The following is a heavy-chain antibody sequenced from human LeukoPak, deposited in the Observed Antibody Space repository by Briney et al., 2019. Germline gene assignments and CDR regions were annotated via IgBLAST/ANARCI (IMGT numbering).Heavy chain of an antibody. V-gene: IGHV3-21*01. D-gene: IGHD3-10*01. J-gene: IGHJ6*03. CDR1: GFTFSGYS. CDR3: ARNSMVRGVIYYYMDV. Sequence: PGGSLRLSCAASGFTFSGYSMNWVRQAPGKGVEWVSTISSSSSYIYHADYVKRRLTISRDNAKNSLYLQMNSLRAEDTAVYYCARNSMVRGVIYYYMDVWGKGTTVTVSS. CDR2: ISSSSSYI.